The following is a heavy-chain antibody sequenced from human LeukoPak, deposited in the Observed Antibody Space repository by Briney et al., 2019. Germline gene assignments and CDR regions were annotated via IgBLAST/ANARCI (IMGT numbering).Heavy chain of an antibody. J-gene: IGHJ4*02. CDR3: ARGAPYSGGNYYFDY. V-gene: IGHV4-4*07. D-gene: IGHD2-15*01. Sequence: SETLSFTCTVPGAPTSSNYWKWIRQAAGKGLDWIGRIHTSGSTKYNPSLNSRVTMSLDTSNNQFSLKLSSVTAADTAVYYCARGAPYSGGNYYFDYWGQGTQVTVSS. CDR1: GAPTSSNY. CDR2: IHTSGST.